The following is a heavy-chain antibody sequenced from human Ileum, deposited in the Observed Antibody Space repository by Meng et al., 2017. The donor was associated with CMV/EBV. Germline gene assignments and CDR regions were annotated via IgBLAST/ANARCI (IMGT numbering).Heavy chain of an antibody. V-gene: IGHV4-61*01. J-gene: IGHJ5*02. CDR1: GGSVNSGSYY. CDR3: ARGRSTSPQTCSS. Sequence: SETLSLTCSVSGGSVNSGSYYWSWIRQPPGKGLEWIGYIYYTGNTNSNPSLKSRVTLSVDTSKNQISLKLNSVTAADTAVYYCARGRSTSPQTCSSWGQGTLVPVSS. D-gene: IGHD2-2*01. CDR2: IYYTGNT.